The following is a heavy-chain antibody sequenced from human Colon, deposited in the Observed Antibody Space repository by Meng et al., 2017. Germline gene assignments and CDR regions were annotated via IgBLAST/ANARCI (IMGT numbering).Heavy chain of an antibody. CDR3: ARERLSSGWYGGRWFDP. V-gene: IGHV4-4*02. CDR2: INHSGST. J-gene: IGHJ5*02. CDR1: GGSISSNW. Sequence: QVQLQESGPGLVKPSGTLSLTCAVSGGSISSNWWSWVRQPPGKGLEWIGEINHSGSTNYNPSLKSRVTISVDTSKNQFSLKLSSVTAADTAVYYCARERLSSGWYGGRWFDPWGQGTLVTVSS. D-gene: IGHD6-19*01.